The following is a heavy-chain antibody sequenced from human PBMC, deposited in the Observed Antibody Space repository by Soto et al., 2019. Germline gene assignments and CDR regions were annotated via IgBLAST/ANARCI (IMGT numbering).Heavy chain of an antibody. V-gene: IGHV4-4*07. J-gene: IGHJ4*02. Sequence: PXGTLSLTCTVSGGSISGHAWIWVRQPAGRGLEWIGHIYPSGSTSYNPSLRSRVTMSLDTSNNQIFLNLTSVTAADTAVFYCVRGRSYSVYDFWGPGTLVIVSS. CDR2: IYPSGST. CDR3: VRGRSYSVYDF. D-gene: IGHD5-12*01. CDR1: GGSISGHA.